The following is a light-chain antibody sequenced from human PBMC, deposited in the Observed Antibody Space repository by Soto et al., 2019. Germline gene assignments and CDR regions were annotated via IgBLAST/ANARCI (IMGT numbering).Light chain of an antibody. Sequence: QSVLTQPPSVSGNPGQRVTISCSGSSSNIGSNTVNWYQQLPGTAPKLLIYSNNQRPSGVPDRFSGSKSGTSASLAISGLQSEDEADYYCAAWDDSLNGVVFGGGTKLTVL. J-gene: IGLJ2*01. CDR3: AAWDDSLNGVV. V-gene: IGLV1-44*01. CDR1: SSNIGSNT. CDR2: SNN.